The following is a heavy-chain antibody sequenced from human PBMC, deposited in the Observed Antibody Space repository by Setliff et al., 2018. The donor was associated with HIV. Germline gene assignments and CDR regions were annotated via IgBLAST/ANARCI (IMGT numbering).Heavy chain of an antibody. CDR3: AKVGQQLADWYFDL. D-gene: IGHD6-13*01. CDR2: IRYDESLT. Sequence: PGGSLRLSCAASGFTFSAYGMHWVRQAPGKGLEWVAFIRYDESLTHYADSVEGRFTVTRDNPKNTLYLQMNSLRPEDTAVYYCAKVGQQLADWYFDLWGRGTLVTVSS. V-gene: IGHV3-30*02. CDR1: GFTFSAYG. J-gene: IGHJ2*01.